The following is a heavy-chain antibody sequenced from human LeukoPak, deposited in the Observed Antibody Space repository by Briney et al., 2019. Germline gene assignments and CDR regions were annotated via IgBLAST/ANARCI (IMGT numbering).Heavy chain of an antibody. D-gene: IGHD6-13*01. J-gene: IGHJ4*02. CDR2: ISYDGSNK. CDR3: AKEGGRWQQRVHFDY. CDR1: GFTFSSYG. Sequence: GGSLRLSCAASGFTFSSYGMHWVRQAPGKGLEWVAVISYDGSNKYYADSVKGRFTISRDNSKNTLCLQMNSLRAEDTAVYYCAKEGGRWQQRVHFDYWGQGTLVTVSS. V-gene: IGHV3-30*18.